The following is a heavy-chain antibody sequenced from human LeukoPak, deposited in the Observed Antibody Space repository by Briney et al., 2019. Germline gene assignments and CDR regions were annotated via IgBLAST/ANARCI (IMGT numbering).Heavy chain of an antibody. V-gene: IGHV3-48*02. CDR1: RFTFTSYS. CDR3: ARDYHGDYSFDY. CDR2: ISSSSSTI. Sequence: PGGSLRLSCAAYRFTFTSYSMNWVRQPPGEGLEWVSYISSSSSTIYYAGSVEGRFTISRDNAKNSLYLQMNSLRDEDTAVYYCARDYHGDYSFDYWGQGTLVTVSS. D-gene: IGHD4-17*01. J-gene: IGHJ4*02.